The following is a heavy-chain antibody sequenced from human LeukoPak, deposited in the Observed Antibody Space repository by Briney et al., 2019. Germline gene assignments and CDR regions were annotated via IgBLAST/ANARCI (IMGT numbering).Heavy chain of an antibody. Sequence: SVKVSCKASGGTFSSYAISWVRQAPGQGLEWMGGIIPIFGTANYAQKFQGRVTITADKSTSTAYMELSSLRSEDTAVYYCARRDIGYYYMDVWGKGTTVTVSS. CDR3: ARRDIGYYYMDV. CDR2: IIPIFGTA. CDR1: GGTFSSYA. J-gene: IGHJ6*03. D-gene: IGHD5-12*01. V-gene: IGHV1-69*06.